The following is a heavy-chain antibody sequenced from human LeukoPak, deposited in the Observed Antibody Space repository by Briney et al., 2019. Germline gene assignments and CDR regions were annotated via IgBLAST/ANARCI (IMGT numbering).Heavy chain of an antibody. V-gene: IGHV3-11*04. CDR2: ISSSGSTI. CDR3: ARGHYYYYYYYMDV. CDR1: GFTFSDYY. J-gene: IGHJ6*03. Sequence: NPGGSLRLSCAASGFTFSDYYMGWIRQAPGKGLEWVSYISSSGSTIYYADSVKGRFTISRDNAKNSLYLQMNSLRAEDTAVYYCARGHYYYYYYYMDVWGKGTTVTVSS.